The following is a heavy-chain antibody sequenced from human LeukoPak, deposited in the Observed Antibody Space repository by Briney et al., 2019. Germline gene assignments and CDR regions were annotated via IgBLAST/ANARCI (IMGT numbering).Heavy chain of an antibody. D-gene: IGHD1-26*01. CDR3: ASSGRYYRVNDY. J-gene: IGHJ4*02. Sequence: SVKVSCKASGGTFSSYAISWVRQAPGQGLEWMGRIIPILGIANYAQKFQGRVTITADKSTSTAYMELSRLRSDDTAVYYCASSGRYYRVNDYWGQGTLVTVSS. V-gene: IGHV1-69*04. CDR2: IIPILGIA. CDR1: GGTFSSYA.